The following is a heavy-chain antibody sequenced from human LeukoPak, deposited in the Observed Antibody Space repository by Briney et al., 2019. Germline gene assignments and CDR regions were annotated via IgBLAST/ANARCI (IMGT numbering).Heavy chain of an antibody. D-gene: IGHD6-19*01. Sequence: GGSLRLSCVVSGFPFSNAWMNWVRQAPGKGLEWVGRIKSKTDDGTTDYAAPVKGRFTISRDDSKNTLYLQMNSLKTEDTAVYYCTTQRGYSSGWYEGSFDYWGQGTLVTVSS. CDR1: GFPFSNAW. CDR3: TTQRGYSSGWYEGSFDY. CDR2: IKSKTDDGTT. J-gene: IGHJ4*02. V-gene: IGHV3-15*01.